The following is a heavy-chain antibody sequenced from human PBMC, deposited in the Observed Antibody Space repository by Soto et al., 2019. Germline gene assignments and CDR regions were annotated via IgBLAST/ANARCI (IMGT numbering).Heavy chain of an antibody. CDR1: GYTFTNYG. J-gene: IGHJ3*02. CDR3: ARDLLYSTRSTVRFDI. CDR2: INTYNGNT. V-gene: IGHV1-18*01. D-gene: IGHD6-13*01. Sequence: VQLVQSGVEVKKPGASVKFSCKASGYTFTNYGISWVRQAPGQGLEWMGWINTYNGNTNYAQKVQGRVTMTTETSTSTAYMELRSLRSDDTAVYYCARDLLYSTRSTVRFDIWGQGTMLTVSS.